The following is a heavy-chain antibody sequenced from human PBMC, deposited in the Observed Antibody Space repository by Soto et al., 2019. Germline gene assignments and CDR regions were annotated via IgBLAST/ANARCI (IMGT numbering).Heavy chain of an antibody. V-gene: IGHV3-21*01. J-gene: IGHJ4*02. CDR1: GFTFSSYS. CDR3: ERAKWASTGKHDY. CDR2: ISSSSSYI. D-gene: IGHD4-4*01. Sequence: EVQLVESGGGLVKPGGSLRLSCAASGFTFSSYSMNWVRQAPGKGLEWVSSISSSSSYIYYADSVKGRFTISRDNAKNSLYLQMNSLRAEDTAVYYCERAKWASTGKHDYWGQGTLVTVSS.